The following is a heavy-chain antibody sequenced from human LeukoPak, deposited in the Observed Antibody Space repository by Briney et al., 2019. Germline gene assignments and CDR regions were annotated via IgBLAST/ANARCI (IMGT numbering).Heavy chain of an antibody. CDR3: ARDPSITIFGVVIGAFDI. V-gene: IGHV3-7*01. Sequence: PGGSLRLSCATSGFTFSSYWMSWVRQAPGKGLEWVANIKQDGSEKYYVDSVMGRFTISRDNAKNSLYLQMNSLRAEDTAVYYCARDPSITIFGVVIGAFDIWGQETMVTVSS. CDR1: GFTFSSYW. D-gene: IGHD3-3*01. CDR2: IKQDGSEK. J-gene: IGHJ3*02.